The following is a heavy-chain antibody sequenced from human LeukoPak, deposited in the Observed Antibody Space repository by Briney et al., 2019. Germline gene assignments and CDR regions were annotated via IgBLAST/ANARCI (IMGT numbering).Heavy chain of an antibody. J-gene: IGHJ4*02. CDR1: GFIFSSYN. D-gene: IGHD3-22*01. CDR2: ISYDGSNK. V-gene: IGHV3-30*03. CDR3: ASGDSSGYDY. Sequence: GSLRLSCAASGFIFSSYNMNWVRQAPGKGLEWVAVISYDGSNKYYADSVKGRFTISRDNSKNTLYLQMNSLRAEDTAVYYCASGDSSGYDYWGQGTLVTVSS.